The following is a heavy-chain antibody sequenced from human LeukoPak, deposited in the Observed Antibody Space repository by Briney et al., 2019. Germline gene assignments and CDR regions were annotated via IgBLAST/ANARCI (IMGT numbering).Heavy chain of an antibody. D-gene: IGHD2-2*01. V-gene: IGHV3-21*01. CDR1: GSIFTNYN. J-gene: IGHJ4*02. CDR3: ARVAIVVVPAAMQYFDY. Sequence: GGSPRLSCAASGSIFTNYNLNWVRQAPGKGLEWISSISGGSTYIYYADSVRGRFTISRDNAKNSLYLQMNSLRAEDTAVYYCARVAIVVVPAAMQYFDYWGQGTLVTVSS. CDR2: ISGGSTYI.